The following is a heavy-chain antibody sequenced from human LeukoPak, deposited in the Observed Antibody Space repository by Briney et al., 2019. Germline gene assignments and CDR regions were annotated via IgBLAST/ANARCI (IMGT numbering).Heavy chain of an antibody. J-gene: IGHJ5*02. D-gene: IGHD3-3*01. CDR3: ARSHGGITIRNWFDP. CDR2: INPNSGGT. CDR1: GYTFTGYY. V-gene: IGHV1-2*02. Sequence: ASVKVSCKASGYTFTGYYVHWVRQAPGQGLEWMGWINPNSGGTNYAQKFQGRVTMTRDTSISTAYMELSRLRSDDTAVYYCARSHGGITIRNWFDPWGQGTLVTVSS.